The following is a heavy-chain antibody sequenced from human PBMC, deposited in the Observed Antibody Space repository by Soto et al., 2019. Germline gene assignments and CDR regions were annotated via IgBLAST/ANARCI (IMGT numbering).Heavy chain of an antibody. CDR2: ISYDGSNK. D-gene: IGHD3-16*01. Sequence: GGSLRLSCAASGFTFSSYGMHWVRQAPGKGLEWVAVISYDGSNKYYADSVKGRFTISRDNSKNTLYLQMNSLRAEDTAVYYCAKGKRGRTFRLRETYGMDVWGQGTTVTVSS. CDR3: AKGKRGRTFRLRETYGMDV. J-gene: IGHJ6*02. CDR1: GFTFSSYG. V-gene: IGHV3-30*18.